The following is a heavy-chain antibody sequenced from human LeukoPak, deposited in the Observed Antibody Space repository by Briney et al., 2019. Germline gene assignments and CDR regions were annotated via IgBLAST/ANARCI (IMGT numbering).Heavy chain of an antibody. CDR3: ARDRVRSGSHILDY. V-gene: IGHV3-30*04. CDR2: ISYDGSNK. D-gene: IGHD1-26*01. CDR1: GFTFSSYA. J-gene: IGHJ4*02. Sequence: GGSLRLSCAASGFTFSSYAMHWVRQAPGKGLEWVAVISYDGSNKYYADSVKGRFTISRDNSKNTLYPQMNSLRAEDTAVYYCARDRVRSGSHILDYWGQGTLVTVSS.